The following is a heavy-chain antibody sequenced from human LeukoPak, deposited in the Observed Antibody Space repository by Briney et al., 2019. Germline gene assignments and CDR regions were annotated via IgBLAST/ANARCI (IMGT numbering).Heavy chain of an antibody. CDR2: INPSGGST. CDR1: GGTFSSYA. V-gene: IGHV1-46*01. Sequence: RASVKVSCKASGGTFSSYAISWVRQAPGQGLEWMGIINPSGGSTSYAQKFQGRVTMTRDTSTSTVYMELSSLRSEDTAVYYCASTNYYGSGSEYYYYYGMDVWGQGTTVTVSS. J-gene: IGHJ6*02. CDR3: ASTNYYGSGSEYYYYYGMDV. D-gene: IGHD3-10*01.